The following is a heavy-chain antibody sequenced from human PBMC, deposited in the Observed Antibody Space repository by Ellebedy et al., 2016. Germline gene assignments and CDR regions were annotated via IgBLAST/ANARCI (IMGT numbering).Heavy chain of an antibody. CDR3: ARDRKAAAGLSVYYYYYGMDV. CDR2: INPSGGST. J-gene: IGHJ6*02. V-gene: IGHV1-46*01. CDR1: GYTFTSYY. Sequence: ASVKVSXKASGYTFTSYYMHWVRQAPGQGLEWMGIINPSGGSTSYAQKFQGRVTMTRDTSTSTVYMELSSLRSEDTAVYYCARDRKAAAGLSVYYYYYGMDVWGQGTTVTVSS. D-gene: IGHD6-13*01.